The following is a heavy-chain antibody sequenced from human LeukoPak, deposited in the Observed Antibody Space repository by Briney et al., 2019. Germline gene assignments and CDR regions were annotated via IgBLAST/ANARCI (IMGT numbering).Heavy chain of an antibody. CDR3: APRIVGATVVDL. V-gene: IGHV3-23*01. Sequence: GGSLRLSCAARGFTFSSYAMSWVRQAPGKGLEWVSAISGSGGSTYYADSVKGRFTIPRDNPKNTLYLQMNSLRAKDTAVYYCAPRIVGATVVDLWGRGTLVTVSS. CDR1: GFTFSSYA. D-gene: IGHD1-26*01. CDR2: ISGSGGST. J-gene: IGHJ2*01.